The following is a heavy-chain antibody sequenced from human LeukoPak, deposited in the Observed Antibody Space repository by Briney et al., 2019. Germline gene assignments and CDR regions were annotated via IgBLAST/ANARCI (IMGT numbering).Heavy chain of an antibody. CDR2: ISSSGSTI. V-gene: IGHV3-48*04. CDR1: GFTFSSYS. Sequence: GGSLRLSCAASGFTFSSYSMNWVRQAPGKGLEWVSYISSSGSTIYYADSVKGRFTISRDDAKNSLYLQMNSLRAEDTAVYYCARDLSLYCSGGSCYSLNYRGQGTLVTVSS. J-gene: IGHJ4*02. CDR3: ARDLSLYCSGGSCYSLNY. D-gene: IGHD2-15*01.